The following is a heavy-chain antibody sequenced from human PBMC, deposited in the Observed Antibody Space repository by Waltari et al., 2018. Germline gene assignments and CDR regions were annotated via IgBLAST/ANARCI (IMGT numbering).Heavy chain of an antibody. J-gene: IGHJ5*02. D-gene: IGHD1-26*01. CDR1: GFSCNNFW. CDR2: INSAGTGT. V-gene: IGHV3-74*03. CDR3: VAEGSNSVHH. Sequence: EVQVVEYGGGLVQPGGSLSLSCAAAGFSCNNFWLHWVRQAPGEGLVWVSRINSAGTGTKYADFVQGRFTISRDNGKNTLFLQMNRLKVDDTAVYYCVAEGSNSVHHWGHGTLVTVSS.